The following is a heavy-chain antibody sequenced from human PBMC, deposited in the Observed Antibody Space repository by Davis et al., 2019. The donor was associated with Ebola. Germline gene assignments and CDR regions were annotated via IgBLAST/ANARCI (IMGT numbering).Heavy chain of an antibody. D-gene: IGHD2-15*01. Sequence: GSLRLSCTVSGGSISSYYWSWIRQPPGKGLEWIGYIYYSGSTNYNPSLKSRVTISVDTSKNQFSLKLSSVTAADTAVYYCARGGRWLSYDYWGQGTLVTVSS. J-gene: IGHJ4*02. CDR2: IYYSGST. V-gene: IGHV4-59*12. CDR1: GGSISSYY. CDR3: ARGGRWLSYDY.